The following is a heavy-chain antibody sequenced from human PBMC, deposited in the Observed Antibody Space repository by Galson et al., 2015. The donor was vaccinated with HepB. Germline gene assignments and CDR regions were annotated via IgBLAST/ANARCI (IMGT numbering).Heavy chain of an antibody. CDR1: GFTFNTYT. CDR3: ARGSYSRGVSMDV. V-gene: IGHV3-21*01. J-gene: IGHJ6*02. Sequence: SLRLSCAASGFTFNTYTMNWVRQAPGKGLEWVSSISSGSSHIYYADSVKGRFTISRDNAKNSLYLQMNSLRADDTAVYYCARGSYSRGVSMDVWGQGTTVTVSS. CDR2: ISSGSSHI. D-gene: IGHD6-13*01.